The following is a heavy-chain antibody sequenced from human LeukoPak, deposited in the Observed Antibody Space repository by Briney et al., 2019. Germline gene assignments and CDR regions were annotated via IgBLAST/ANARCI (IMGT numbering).Heavy chain of an antibody. J-gene: IGHJ5*02. CDR2: ISTTSSDI. Sequence: PGGSLRHSCAASEFTFSDYSMSWVRQAPGKGLEWVSSISTTSSDIYYADSMKGRFTISRDNAKNSLYLQMNSLTADDTAVYYCARGYCSGGSCYWNWFDPWGQGTLVTVSS. CDR1: EFTFSDYS. V-gene: IGHV3-21*01. CDR3: ARGYCSGGSCYWNWFDP. D-gene: IGHD2-15*01.